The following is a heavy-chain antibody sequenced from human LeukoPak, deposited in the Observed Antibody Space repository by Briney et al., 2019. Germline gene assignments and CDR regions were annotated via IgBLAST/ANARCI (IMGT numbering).Heavy chain of an antibody. J-gene: IGHJ4*02. D-gene: IGHD4-23*01. CDR3: ARPGNYYYGGSDRYYFDY. CDR1: GESFDGCY. V-gene: IGHV4-34*01. Sequence: SETLSLTCAVYGESFDGCYWSWIRQPPGKGLEWIGEINHSGITNYNPSLKSRVTISVDTSKNQFSLNLRSVTVADTAVYYCARPGNYYYGGSDRYYFDYWGQGTLVTVSS. CDR2: INHSGIT.